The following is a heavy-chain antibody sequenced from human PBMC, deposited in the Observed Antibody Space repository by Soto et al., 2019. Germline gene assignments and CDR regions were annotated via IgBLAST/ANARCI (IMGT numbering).Heavy chain of an antibody. CDR3: ARRFSIFGVVPAPYYYGMDV. Sequence: ASVKVSCKASGYTFTSCGISWVRQAPGQGLEWMGWISAYSGNTNYAQKLQGRVTMTTDTSTSTAYMELRSLRSDDTAVYYCARRFSIFGVVPAPYYYGMDVWGQGTTVTVSS. D-gene: IGHD3-3*01. J-gene: IGHJ6*02. CDR2: ISAYSGNT. CDR1: GYTFTSCG. V-gene: IGHV1-18*04.